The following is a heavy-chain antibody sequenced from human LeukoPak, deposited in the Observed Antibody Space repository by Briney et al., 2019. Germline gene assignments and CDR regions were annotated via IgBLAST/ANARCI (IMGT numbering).Heavy chain of an antibody. CDR3: ARDLSPRTMVVTAIPPFDH. J-gene: IGHJ5*02. CDR2: IIPIFGTG. CDR1: GGTFISYG. D-gene: IGHD2-21*02. V-gene: IGHV1-69*05. Sequence: ASVKVSCKDAGGTFISYGMSWVRQAPGQGGEWRGGIIPIFGTGKYAQKFQGRVTITTDDSTSTAFMELSSLRSEDTAVYYCARDLSPRTMVVTAIPPFDHWGQGTLVTVSS.